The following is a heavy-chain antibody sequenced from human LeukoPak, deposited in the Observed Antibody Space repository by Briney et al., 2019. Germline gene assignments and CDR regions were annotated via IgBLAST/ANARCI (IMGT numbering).Heavy chain of an antibody. CDR3: VGCSSISCYYYYYMDV. V-gene: IGHV3-53*01. CDR1: GFTVSSNY. CDR2: IYSGGST. D-gene: IGHD2-2*01. J-gene: IGHJ6*03. Sequence: GGSLRLSCAVSGFTVSSNYMSWVRQAPGKGLEWVSVIYSGGSTYYADSVKGRFTISRDNSKNTLYLQMNSLRAEDTAVYYCVGCSSISCYYYYYMDVWGAGTTVTVSS.